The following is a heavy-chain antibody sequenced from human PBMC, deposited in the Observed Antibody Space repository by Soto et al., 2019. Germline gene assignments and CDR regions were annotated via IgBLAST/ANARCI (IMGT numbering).Heavy chain of an antibody. V-gene: IGHV1-18*01. Sequence: GASVKVSCKASGYTFTSYGISWVRQAPGQGLEWMGWISAYNGNTNYAQKLQGRVTMTTDTSTSTAYMELRSLRSDDTAVYYCARDGAQSGWIQPYYYYYYGMDVWGQGTTVTVSS. J-gene: IGHJ6*02. CDR3: ARDGAQSGWIQPYYYYYYGMDV. CDR2: ISAYNGNT. D-gene: IGHD5-18*01. CDR1: GYTFTSYG.